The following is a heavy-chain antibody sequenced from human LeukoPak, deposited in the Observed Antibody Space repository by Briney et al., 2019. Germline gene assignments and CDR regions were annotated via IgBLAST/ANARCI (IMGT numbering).Heavy chain of an antibody. CDR3: SGRNYYDSSGYFSNMDV. CDR1: GASISTYY. CDR2: IYYSEST. D-gene: IGHD3-22*01. Sequence: PSESLSLTCTVSGASISTYYWSWLRQPPGKGLEWIGYIYYSESTNYNPSLKSRVTISFDTSKDQFSLKLSSVTAADTAVYYCSGRNYYDSSGYFSNMDVWGKGTTVTVSS. J-gene: IGHJ6*03. V-gene: IGHV4-59*01.